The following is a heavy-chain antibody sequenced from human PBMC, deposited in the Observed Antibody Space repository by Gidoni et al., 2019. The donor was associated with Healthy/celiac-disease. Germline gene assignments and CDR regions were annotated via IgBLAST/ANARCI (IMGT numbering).Heavy chain of an antibody. V-gene: IGHV1-46*03. D-gene: IGHD2-2*01. J-gene: IGHJ6*02. CDR2: VSPRGGST. Sequence: QGQLVQAGDEVKKPGASEKVSCKASGYTFTSYYMPWLRRAPGQGLEWRGIVSPRGGSTSYVQKFQVRVAMPRDTSSSTVDMELSSLRSVDTAVYYCASRDVYCSSTSCSIGYYYYGMDVWGQGTTVTVS. CDR1: GYTFTSYY. CDR3: ASRDVYCSSTSCSIGYYYYGMDV.